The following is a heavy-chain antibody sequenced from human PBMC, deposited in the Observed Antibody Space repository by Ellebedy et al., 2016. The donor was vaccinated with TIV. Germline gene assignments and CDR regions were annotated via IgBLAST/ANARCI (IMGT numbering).Heavy chain of an antibody. CDR2: IWYDGSNK. Sequence: GESLKISXAASGFTFSSYGMHWVRQAPGKGLGWVAVIWYDGSNKYYADSVKGRFTISRDNSKNTLYLQMNSLRAEDTAVYYCARHYGDYGKDHWGQGTLVTVSS. CDR3: ARHYGDYGKDH. J-gene: IGHJ4*02. D-gene: IGHD4-17*01. V-gene: IGHV3-33*01. CDR1: GFTFSSYG.